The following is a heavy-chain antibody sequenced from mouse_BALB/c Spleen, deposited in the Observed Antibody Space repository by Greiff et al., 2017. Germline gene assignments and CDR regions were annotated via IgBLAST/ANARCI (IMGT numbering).Heavy chain of an antibody. CDR1: GFTFSSYA. CDR2: ISSGGST. V-gene: IGHV5-6-5*01. Sequence: DVKLVESGGGLVKPGGSLKLSCAASGFTFSSYAMSWVRQTPEKRLEWVASISSGGSTYYPDSVKGRFTISRDNARNILYLQMSSLRSEDTAMYYCARGHYGSEGYAMDYWGQGTSVTVSS. CDR3: ARGHYGSEGYAMDY. D-gene: IGHD1-1*01. J-gene: IGHJ4*01.